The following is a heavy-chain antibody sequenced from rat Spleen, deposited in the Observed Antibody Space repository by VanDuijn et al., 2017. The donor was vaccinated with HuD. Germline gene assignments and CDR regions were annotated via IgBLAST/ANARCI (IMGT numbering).Heavy chain of an antibody. J-gene: IGHJ3*01. CDR1: GFTFSNAA. CDR2: ISYDGSST. V-gene: IGHV5-29*01. CDR3: ARSEGTHYYLPFAD. Sequence: EVQVVESGGGLVQPKESLKISCAASGFTFSNAAMYWVRQAPTKGLEWVATISYDGSSTYYRDSVKGRFTISRENARGTLYLQMDSLRSEDTATYYCARSEGTHYYLPFADWGQGTLVTVSS. D-gene: IGHD1-6*01.